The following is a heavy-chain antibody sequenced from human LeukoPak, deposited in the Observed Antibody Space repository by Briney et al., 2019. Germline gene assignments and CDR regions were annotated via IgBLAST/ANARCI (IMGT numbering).Heavy chain of an antibody. D-gene: IGHD4/OR15-4a*01. J-gene: IGHJ4*02. CDR1: GGSFSGYY. Sequence: SETLSLTCAVYGGSFSGYYWTWIRQPPGKGLDWIGYIYYTGITNLNPSLKSRVTMSVDTSKNQFSLNLSSVTAADTAVYYCARETDYGDFDYWGQGTLVTVSS. V-gene: IGHV4-34*11. CDR3: ARETDYGDFDY. CDR2: IYYTGIT.